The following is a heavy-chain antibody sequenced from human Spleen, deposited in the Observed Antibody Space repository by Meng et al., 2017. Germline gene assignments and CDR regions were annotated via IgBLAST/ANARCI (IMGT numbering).Heavy chain of an antibody. J-gene: IGHJ4*02. CDR1: GFTFSSYS. D-gene: IGHD3-3*01. Sequence: GESLKISCAASGFTFSSYSMNWVRQAPGKGLEWVSSISSSSSYIYYADSVKGRFTISRDNAKNTLYLQMNSLRAEDTAVYYCARFGPYYDFWSGYDNDYWGQGTLVTVSS. CDR3: ARFGPYYDFWSGYDNDY. V-gene: IGHV3-21*01. CDR2: ISSSSSYI.